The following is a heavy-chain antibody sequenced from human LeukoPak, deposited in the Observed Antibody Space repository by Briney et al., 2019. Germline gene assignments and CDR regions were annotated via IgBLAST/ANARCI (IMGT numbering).Heavy chain of an antibody. Sequence: ASVKVSCKASGYTFTSYDINWVRQATGQGLEWMGWMNPNSGNTGYAQKFQGRVTITRNTSISTAYMELSSLRSEDTAVYYCARSIGYYSGGSCYPLDAFDIWGQGTMVTVSS. CDR3: ARSIGYYSGGSCYPLDAFDI. V-gene: IGHV1-8*03. CDR2: MNPNSGNT. D-gene: IGHD2-15*01. CDR1: GYTFTSYD. J-gene: IGHJ3*02.